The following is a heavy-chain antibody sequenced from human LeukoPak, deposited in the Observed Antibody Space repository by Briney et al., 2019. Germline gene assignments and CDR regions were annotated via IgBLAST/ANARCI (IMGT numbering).Heavy chain of an antibody. CDR3: AKKGCTGNICYANY. CDR2: ISGGGDST. D-gene: IGHD2-2*01. Sequence: GGSLRLSCVASGFTFSRYVMSWVRQAPGKGLEWVSDISGGGDSTNYADSVKGRFTISRDNSKNTLYLQMNSLRAEDSAVYYCAKKGCTGNICYANYWGQGTLVTVSS. CDR1: GFTFSRYV. V-gene: IGHV3-23*01. J-gene: IGHJ4*02.